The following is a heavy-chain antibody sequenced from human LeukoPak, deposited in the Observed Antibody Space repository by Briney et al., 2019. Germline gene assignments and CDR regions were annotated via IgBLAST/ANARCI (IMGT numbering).Heavy chain of an antibody. Sequence: SETLSLTCTVSGGSISSSSYYWGWIRQPPGKGLEWIGYIYYSGSTNYNPSLKSRVTISVDTSKNQFSLKLSSVTAADTAVYYCASLPHSSSWYYFDYWGQGTLVTVSS. V-gene: IGHV4-61*05. CDR2: IYYSGST. CDR1: GGSISSSSYY. D-gene: IGHD6-13*01. J-gene: IGHJ4*02. CDR3: ASLPHSSSWYYFDY.